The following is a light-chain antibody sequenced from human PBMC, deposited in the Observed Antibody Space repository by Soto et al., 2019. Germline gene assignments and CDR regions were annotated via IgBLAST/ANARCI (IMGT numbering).Light chain of an antibody. V-gene: IGLV4-69*01. CDR3: QTWGTGIQV. J-gene: IGLJ2*01. CDR2: VNSDGSH. Sequence: QPVLTQSPSASASLGASVKLTCTLSSGHTNYAIAWHQQQPEKGPRYLMKVNSDGSHNKGDGIPDRFSGSSSGAERYLTISSLQSEDEADYYCQTWGTGIQVFGGGTKLTVL. CDR1: SGHTNYA.